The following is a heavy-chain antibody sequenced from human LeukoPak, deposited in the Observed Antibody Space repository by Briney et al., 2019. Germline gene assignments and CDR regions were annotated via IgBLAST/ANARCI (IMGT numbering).Heavy chain of an antibody. D-gene: IGHD3-10*01. V-gene: IGHV3-7*03. J-gene: IGHJ3*02. Sequence: GGSLRLSCEASGFTFRYYWLSWVRQAPGKGLEWVANIKHDGSERYYADSVKGRFTISRDNAKNSLYLQMNSLRAEDTALYYCAKGGFGELSGAFDIWGQGTMVTVSS. CDR1: GFTFRYYW. CDR2: IKHDGSER. CDR3: AKGGFGELSGAFDI.